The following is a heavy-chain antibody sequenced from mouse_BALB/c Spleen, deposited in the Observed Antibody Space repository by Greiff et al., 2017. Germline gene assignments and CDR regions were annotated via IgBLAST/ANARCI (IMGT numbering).Heavy chain of an antibody. CDR3: ARFGKGGFYAMDY. V-gene: IGHV5-17*02. Sequence: EVQVVESGGGLVQPGGSRKLSCAASGFTFSSFGMHWVRQAPEKGLEWVAYISSGSSTIYYADTVKGRFTISRDNPKNTLFLQMTSLRSEDTAMYYCARFGKGGFYAMDYWGQGTSVTVSS. J-gene: IGHJ4*01. D-gene: IGHD2-1*01. CDR1: GFTFSSFG. CDR2: ISSGSSTI.